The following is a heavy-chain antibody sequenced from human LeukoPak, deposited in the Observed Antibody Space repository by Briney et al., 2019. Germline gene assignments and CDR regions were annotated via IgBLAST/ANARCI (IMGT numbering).Heavy chain of an antibody. Sequence: GGSLRLSCAASGFTFSSYAMSWVRQAPGKGLEWVSAISGSGGSTYYADSVKGRFTISRDNSKNTLYLQMNSLRAEDTAVYYCAKDGMYSSGWFEDKGYYYYYMDVWGKGTTVTVSS. CDR3: AKDGMYSSGWFEDKGYYYYYMDV. J-gene: IGHJ6*03. CDR1: GFTFSSYA. D-gene: IGHD6-19*01. CDR2: ISGSGGST. V-gene: IGHV3-23*01.